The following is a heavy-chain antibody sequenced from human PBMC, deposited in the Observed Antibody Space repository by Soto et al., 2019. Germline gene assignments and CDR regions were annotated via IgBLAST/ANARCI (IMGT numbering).Heavy chain of an antibody. CDR3: ARPPRVAARQEVNWFDP. J-gene: IGHJ5*02. CDR2: INAGNGNT. V-gene: IGHV1-3*01. CDR1: GYTFTSYA. D-gene: IGHD6-6*01. Sequence: QVQLVQSGAEVKKPGASVKVSCKASGYTFTSYAMHWVRQAPGQRLEWMGWINAGNGNTKYSQKFQGRVTITRDTAASTAYMELSSLRSEDTAVYYCARPPRVAARQEVNWFDPWGQGTLVTVSS.